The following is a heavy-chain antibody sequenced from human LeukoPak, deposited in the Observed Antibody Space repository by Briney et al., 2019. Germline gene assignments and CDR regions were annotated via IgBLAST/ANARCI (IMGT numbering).Heavy chain of an antibody. CDR2: ISYDGSNK. J-gene: IGHJ6*02. Sequence: PGGSLRLSCAASGFTFGSYAMHWVCQAPGKGLEWVAVISYDGSNKYYADSVKGRFTISRDNSKNRLYLQMNSLRAEDTAVYYCASPPYLGSGSGAGDYYYGMDVWGQGTTVTVSS. CDR1: GFTFGSYA. V-gene: IGHV3-30*04. CDR3: ASPPYLGSGSGAGDYYYGMDV. D-gene: IGHD6-25*01.